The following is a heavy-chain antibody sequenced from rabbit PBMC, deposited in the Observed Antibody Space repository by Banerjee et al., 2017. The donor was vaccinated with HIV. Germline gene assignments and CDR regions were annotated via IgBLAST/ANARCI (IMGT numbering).Heavy chain of an antibody. Sequence: QEQLEESGGGLVKPGRSLTLTCTASGFSFSDKYVMCWVRQAPGKGLEWIGCINTSSGNTVYASWAKGRFTIAKASSATVTLQMPSLTAADAAWCFCARGDADDVTYGDDLRCPGTLVAVS. CDR1: GFSFSDKYV. CDR3: ARGDADDVTYGDDL. V-gene: IGHV1S45*01. D-gene: IGHD2-1*01. CDR2: INTSSGNT. J-gene: IGHJ4*01.